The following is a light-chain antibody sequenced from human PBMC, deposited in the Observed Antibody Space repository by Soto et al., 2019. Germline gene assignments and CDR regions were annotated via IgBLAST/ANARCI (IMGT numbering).Light chain of an antibody. V-gene: IGKV1-5*01. CDR2: DAS. CDR1: QNINSR. Sequence: DIQMTQSPSTLSASVGDRVTITCRASQNINSRLAWYQQKPGRAPILLIYDASFLESGVPSRFSGSGSGTEFTLTISSLQPEDFATYYCQQYKSFWTFGQGTKVDNK. CDR3: QQYKSFWT. J-gene: IGKJ1*01.